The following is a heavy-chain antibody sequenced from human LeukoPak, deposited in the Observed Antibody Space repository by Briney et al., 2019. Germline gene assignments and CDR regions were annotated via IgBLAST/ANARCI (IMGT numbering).Heavy chain of an antibody. J-gene: IGHJ4*02. CDR2: ISSSGSTI. CDR1: GFTFSSYE. V-gene: IGHV3-48*03. Sequence: PGGSLRLSCAASGFTFSSYEMNWVRQAPGKGLEWVSYISSSGSTIYYADSVKGRFTISRDNAKNSLYLQMNSLRAEDTAVYYCAREDRGGSSYWGQGTLVTVSS. CDR3: AREDRGGSSY. D-gene: IGHD1-26*01.